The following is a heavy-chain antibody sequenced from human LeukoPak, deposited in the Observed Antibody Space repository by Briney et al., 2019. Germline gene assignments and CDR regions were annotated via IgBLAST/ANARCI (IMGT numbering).Heavy chain of an antibody. Sequence: GGSLRLSCAASGFTFNNNAMTWVRQAPGKGLEWVSALSGDSAYVYYADSVKGRFTISRDNAKNSLYLQMNSLRAEDTAVYYCARDAGAPDCSSTSCSHNWFDPWGQGTLVTVSS. CDR3: ARDAGAPDCSSTSCSHNWFDP. D-gene: IGHD2-2*01. V-gene: IGHV3-21*01. CDR1: GFTFNNNA. J-gene: IGHJ5*02. CDR2: LSGDSAYV.